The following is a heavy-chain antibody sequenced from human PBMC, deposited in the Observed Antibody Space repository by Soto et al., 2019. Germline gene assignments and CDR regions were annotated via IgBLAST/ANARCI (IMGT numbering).Heavy chain of an antibody. CDR3: ARDYSGYSGRYYYNNTAV. J-gene: IGHJ6*03. V-gene: IGHV4-59*01. D-gene: IGHD5-12*01. CDR2: IYYSGST. CDR1: GGSISSYY. Sequence: QVQLQESGPGLVKPSETLSLTCTVSGGSISSYYWSWIRQPPGKGLEWIGYIYYSGSTNYNPSLKNRVTISVDTTKNQFCLRMSSVAAADTAVYYCARDYSGYSGRYYYNNTAVWGEGTTVIVS.